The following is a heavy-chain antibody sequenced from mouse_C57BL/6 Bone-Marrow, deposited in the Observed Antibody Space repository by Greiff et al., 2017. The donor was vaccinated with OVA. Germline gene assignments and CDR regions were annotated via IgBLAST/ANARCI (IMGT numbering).Heavy chain of an antibody. D-gene: IGHD1-1*01. CDR3: TRDPYYYGSSHYYAMDY. CDR2: ISSGGDYI. J-gene: IGHJ4*01. CDR1: GFTCSSYA. Sequence: EVMLVESGEGLVKPGGSLKLSCAASGFTCSSYAMAGVRQTPEKRLEWVAYISSGGDYIYYADTVKGRFTISRDNARNTLYLQMSSLKSEDTAMYYCTRDPYYYGSSHYYAMDYWGQGTSVTVSS. V-gene: IGHV5-9-1*02.